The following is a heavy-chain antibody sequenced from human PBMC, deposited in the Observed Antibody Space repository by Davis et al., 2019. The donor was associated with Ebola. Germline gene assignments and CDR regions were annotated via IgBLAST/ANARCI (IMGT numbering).Heavy chain of an antibody. V-gene: IGHV3-21*01. CDR1: GFTFSSYS. D-gene: IGHD5-18*01. CDR3: ARGHSYGSMVYGMDV. Sequence: GGSLRLSCAASGFTFSSYSMNWVRQAPGKGLEWVSSISTSSSYIYYADSVKGRFTISRDNAKNSLYLQMNSLRAEDTAVYYCARGHSYGSMVYGMDVWGQGTTVTVSS. CDR2: ISTSSSYI. J-gene: IGHJ6*02.